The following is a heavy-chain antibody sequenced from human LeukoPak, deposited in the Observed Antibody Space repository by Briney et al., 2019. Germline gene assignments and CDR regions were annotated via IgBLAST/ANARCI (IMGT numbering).Heavy chain of an antibody. CDR1: GFTFRTYA. CDR3: AKDRYCGGGTCYWSYFDY. J-gene: IGHJ4*02. Sequence: GGSLRLSCAASGFTFRTYAMSWVRQAPGKGLEWVSAISGGGGSTYYAGSVKGRFTISRDNSKSTLFLQMNSLRAEDTAVYYCAKDRYCGGGTCYWSYFDYWGQGTLVTVSS. D-gene: IGHD2-15*01. CDR2: ISGGGGST. V-gene: IGHV3-23*01.